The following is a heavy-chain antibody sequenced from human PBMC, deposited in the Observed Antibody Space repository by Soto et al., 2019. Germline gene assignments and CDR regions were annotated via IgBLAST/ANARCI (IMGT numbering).Heavy chain of an antibody. CDR3: AHSPFYDSCGYPDH. CDR2: IYWNDDK. D-gene: IGHD3-22*01. CDR1: GFSISTSGMG. V-gene: IGHV2-5*01. Sequence: SGPTLVNPTQTLTLTCTLFGFSISTSGMGVGWIRQPPAKPRERLGLIYWNDDKRYSPPLKSRLTITKDTSKYRVALTRTNMDPVDTATYCCAHSPFYDSCGYPDHWGQGKLVTVSS. J-gene: IGHJ5*02.